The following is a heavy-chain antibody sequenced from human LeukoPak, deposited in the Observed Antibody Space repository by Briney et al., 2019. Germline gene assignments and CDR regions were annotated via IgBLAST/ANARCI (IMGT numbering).Heavy chain of an antibody. CDR3: ATDGFGGDFDY. J-gene: IGHJ4*02. V-gene: IGHV3-23*01. CDR1: GFTFSSYA. Sequence: PGGSLRLSCAASGFTFSSYAMSWVRQAPGKGLEWVSGISGSGDNTYYADSVKGRFTISRDNSKNTLYVQVNSLGTEDTAVYYCATDGFGGDFDYWGQGTLVTVSS. CDR2: ISGSGDNT. D-gene: IGHD3-10*01.